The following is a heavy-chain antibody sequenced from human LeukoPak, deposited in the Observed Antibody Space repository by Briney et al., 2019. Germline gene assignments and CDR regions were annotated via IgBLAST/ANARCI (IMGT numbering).Heavy chain of an antibody. J-gene: IGHJ4*02. CDR2: ISYDGSNQ. D-gene: IGHD6-19*01. CDR1: GXTINNYG. CDR3: AKDDALYSSGWYVRGDFDY. Sequence: PGGSLRLSCAASGXTINNYGMIWVRQAPGKGLEWVVVISYDGSNQYYADSVKGRFTISRDNSTNTLYLQMNSLSAEDTAVYYCAKDDALYSSGWYVRGDFDYWGQGTLVTVSS. V-gene: IGHV3-30*18.